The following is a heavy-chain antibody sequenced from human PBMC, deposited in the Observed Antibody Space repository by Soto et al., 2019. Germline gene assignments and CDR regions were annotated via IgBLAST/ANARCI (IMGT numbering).Heavy chain of an antibody. CDR1: GFTFSTYA. V-gene: IGHV3-23*01. CDR2: ISGRGDTT. J-gene: IGHJ4*02. D-gene: IGHD2-2*01. Sequence: PGGSLRLSCAASGFTFSTYAMSWVRQAPGKGLEWVAAISGRGDTTYYADSVEGRFTISRDSSKNTLYLQMDSLRAEDTAVYYCAKEPLAVPPYFDYWGPGTLVTVSS. CDR3: AKEPLAVPPYFDY.